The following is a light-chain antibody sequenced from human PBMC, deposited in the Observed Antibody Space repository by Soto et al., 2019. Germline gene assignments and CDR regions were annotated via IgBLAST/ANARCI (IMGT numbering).Light chain of an antibody. Sequence: NFMLTQPHSVSESPGKTVTISCTRSSGSIASTYAHWYQQRPGSGPTTVIYEDDQRPSGVPDRFSGSIDSSSNSASLTISGLKSEDEADYYCQSYDISNQNVLFGGGTKLTVL. CDR2: EDD. V-gene: IGLV6-57*04. CDR3: QSYDISNQNVL. CDR1: SGSIASTY. J-gene: IGLJ2*01.